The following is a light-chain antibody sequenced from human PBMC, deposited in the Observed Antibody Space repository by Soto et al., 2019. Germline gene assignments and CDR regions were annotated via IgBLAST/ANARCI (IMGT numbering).Light chain of an antibody. Sequence: QSVLTQPASVSGSPGQSITISCTGTSSDVGGYNFVSWYQQHPGKAPKLMIYEVSNRPSGVSNRFSASKSGNTASLTISGLQAEDEADYYCSSYVSSSTLVLFGGGTKLTVL. CDR3: SSYVSSSTLVL. J-gene: IGLJ2*01. CDR1: SSDVGGYNF. CDR2: EVS. V-gene: IGLV2-14*01.